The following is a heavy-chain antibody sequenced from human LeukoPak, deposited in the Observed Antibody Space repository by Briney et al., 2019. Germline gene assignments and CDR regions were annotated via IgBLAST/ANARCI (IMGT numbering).Heavy chain of an antibody. Sequence: SETLSLTCTVSADSLSSGGHYWAWIRQLPGKGLESIGFIHHSGSSRHNPPLKDRVAISLDVSRKQFALRLSSVTAADTAIYYCARGGNRFGGFYFDYWGQGIQVIVSS. V-gene: IGHV4-31*03. CDR1: ADSLSSGGHY. CDR2: IHHSGSS. D-gene: IGHD3-10*01. J-gene: IGHJ4*02. CDR3: ARGGNRFGGFYFDY.